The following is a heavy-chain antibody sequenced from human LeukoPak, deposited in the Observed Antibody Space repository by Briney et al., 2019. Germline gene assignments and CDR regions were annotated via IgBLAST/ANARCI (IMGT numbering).Heavy chain of an antibody. Sequence: PGGSLRLSCAASGFTFTMFSMNWLRQAPGKGLEWTAFIRGRSDTTYYADSVQGRFTISRDNAEDSVYLQMNSLRVEDTAVYYCARRTYYDFWSGYSGGDDYFDYWGQGTLVTVSS. CDR1: GFTFTMFS. D-gene: IGHD3-3*01. V-gene: IGHV3-48*01. CDR2: IRGRSDTT. J-gene: IGHJ4*02. CDR3: ARRTYYDFWSGYSGGDDYFDY.